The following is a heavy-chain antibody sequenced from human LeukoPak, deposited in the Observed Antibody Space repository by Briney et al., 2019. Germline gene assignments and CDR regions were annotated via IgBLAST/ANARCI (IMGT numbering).Heavy chain of an antibody. V-gene: IGHV4-59*08. CDR1: GDSISNYY. CDR3: ARQELGLLTDY. Sequence: KPSETLSLTCSVSGDSISNYYWSWIRQPPGKGLEWIGYIHYGGSTNYRPSLKSRVTIAVDTSKNQFSLELSSVTAADTAMYYCARQELGLLTDYWGQGTLVTVSS. D-gene: IGHD3/OR15-3a*01. CDR2: IHYGGST. J-gene: IGHJ4*02.